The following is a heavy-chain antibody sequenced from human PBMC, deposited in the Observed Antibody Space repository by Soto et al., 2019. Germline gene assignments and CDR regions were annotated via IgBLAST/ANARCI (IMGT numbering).Heavy chain of an antibody. V-gene: IGHV1-18*01. Sequence: GASVKVSCKAYGYTFTSSSFSWVRRAPGQGLEWMGWISAYTGNTHYAQKFRGRVTLTTDTSTSTAYMELRSLRSDDTAVYYCARDDNAMVDYWGQGTLVTVSS. CDR3: ARDDNAMVDY. D-gene: IGHD5-18*01. CDR2: ISAYTGNT. CDR1: GYTFTSSS. J-gene: IGHJ4*02.